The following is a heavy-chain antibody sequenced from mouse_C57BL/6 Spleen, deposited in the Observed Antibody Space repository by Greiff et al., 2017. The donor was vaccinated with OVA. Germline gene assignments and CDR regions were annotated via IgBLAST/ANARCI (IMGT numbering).Heavy chain of an antibody. J-gene: IGHJ4*01. CDR2: ISTGSSTS. CDR3: AREGIANWDGFYAMDF. D-gene: IGHD4-1*01. Sequence: EVQGVESGAGLVKPGGSLKLSCEASGYTFSDYGMHWVRQAPEKGLEWVAYISTGSSTSYYADTVKGRFTITRDKAKNTLFLQMTSLRSEDTAVYYVAREGIANWDGFYAMDFWGQGTSVTVSS. CDR1: GYTFSDYG. V-gene: IGHV5-17*01.